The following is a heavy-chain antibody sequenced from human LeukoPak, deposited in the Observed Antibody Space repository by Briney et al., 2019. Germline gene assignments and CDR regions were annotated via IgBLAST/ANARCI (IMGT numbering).Heavy chain of an antibody. CDR3: ARRPLYYHFDY. CDR2: IYHSGST. D-gene: IGHD3-10*01. V-gene: IGHV4-38-2*02. J-gene: IGHJ4*02. Sequence: PSETLSLTCTISGGSISRYYWSWIRQPPGKGLEWIGSIYHSGSTYYNPSLKSRVTISVDTSKNQFSLKLSSVTAADTAVYYCARRPLYYHFDYWGQGTLVTVSS. CDR1: GGSISRYY.